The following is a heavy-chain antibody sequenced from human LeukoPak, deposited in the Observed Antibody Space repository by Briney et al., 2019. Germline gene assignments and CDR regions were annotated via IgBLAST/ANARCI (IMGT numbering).Heavy chain of an antibody. J-gene: IGHJ5*02. CDR1: GFTVSSNY. D-gene: IGHD3-10*01. CDR3: ARAVPSWFDP. Sequence: GGSLRLSCAASGFTVSSNYMGWVRQAPGEGLEWVSAIYIDGSIYYADSVKGRFTISRDNSKNTLYLQMNSLRDEDTAVYYCARAVPSWFDPWGQGTLVTVSS. V-gene: IGHV3-53*01. CDR2: IYIDGSI.